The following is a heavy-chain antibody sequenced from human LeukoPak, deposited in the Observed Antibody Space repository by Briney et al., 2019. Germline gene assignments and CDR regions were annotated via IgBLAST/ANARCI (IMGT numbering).Heavy chain of an antibody. CDR1: GGTFSSYA. CDR3: ARRAQVERRHSQFDY. D-gene: IGHD1-1*01. J-gene: IGHJ4*02. V-gene: IGHV1-2*02. CDR2: INPNSGGT. Sequence: ASVKVSCKASGGTFSSYAISWVRQAPRQGLEWMGWINPNSGGTNYAQKFQGRVTMTRDMSTSTVYMELSSLRSEDTAVFYCARRAQVERRHSQFDYWGQGTLVTVSS.